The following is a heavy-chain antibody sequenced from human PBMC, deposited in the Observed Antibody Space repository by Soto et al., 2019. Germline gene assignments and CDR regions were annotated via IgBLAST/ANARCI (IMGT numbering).Heavy chain of an antibody. Sequence: EVQLVESGGGLVKPGGSLRLSCAASGFTFSNAWMSWVRQAPGKGLEWVGRIKSKTDGGTTDYAAPVKGRFTISRDDSKNTLYLQMNGLKTEDTAVYYCTTTKGYSYGSDAFDLWGQGTMVTVSS. CDR3: TTTKGYSYGSDAFDL. CDR1: GFTFSNAW. J-gene: IGHJ3*01. V-gene: IGHV3-15*01. CDR2: IKSKTDGGTT. D-gene: IGHD5-18*01.